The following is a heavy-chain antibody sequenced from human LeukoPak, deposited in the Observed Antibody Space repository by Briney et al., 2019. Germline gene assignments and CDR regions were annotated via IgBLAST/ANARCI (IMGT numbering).Heavy chain of an antibody. CDR3: AKDRYQLLYFGFADY. CDR2: ISGSGGST. Sequence: GGSLRLSCAASGFTFSSYAMSWVRQAPGKGLEWVSAISGSGGSTYYADSVNGRFTISRDNSKNTLYLQMNSLRAEDTAVYYCAKDRYQLLYFGFADYWGQGTLVTVSS. J-gene: IGHJ4*02. D-gene: IGHD2-2*02. V-gene: IGHV3-23*01. CDR1: GFTFSSYA.